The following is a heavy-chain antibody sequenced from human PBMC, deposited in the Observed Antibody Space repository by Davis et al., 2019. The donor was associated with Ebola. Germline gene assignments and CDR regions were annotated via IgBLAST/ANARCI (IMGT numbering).Heavy chain of an antibody. J-gene: IGHJ6*02. Sequence: GESLKISCAASGFSFSDYHMSWIRQAPGKGLEWVSYISISSGFTNYADSVKGRFTISRDNAKNSLYLQMNSLRAEDTAVYYCAKGITIFGVVSMDVWGQGTTVTVSS. CDR2: ISISSGFT. CDR1: GFSFSDYH. D-gene: IGHD3-3*01. CDR3: AKGITIFGVVSMDV. V-gene: IGHV3-11*06.